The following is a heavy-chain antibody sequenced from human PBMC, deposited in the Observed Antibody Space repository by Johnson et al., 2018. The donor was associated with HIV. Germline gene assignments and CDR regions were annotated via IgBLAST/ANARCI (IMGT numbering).Heavy chain of an antibody. CDR1: GFTVSSNY. CDR2: IYSGDST. CDR3: AREYTIGAFDI. D-gene: IGHD3-3*01. V-gene: IGHV3-66*01. J-gene: IGHJ3*02. Sequence: VQLVESGGGLVQPGGSLRLSCAASGFTVSSNYMSWVRQAPGKGLEWVSVIYSGDSTYYADSVQGRFTISRDNSKNTLYLQMNSLRAEDTAVYYCAREYTIGAFDIWGQGTMVTVSS.